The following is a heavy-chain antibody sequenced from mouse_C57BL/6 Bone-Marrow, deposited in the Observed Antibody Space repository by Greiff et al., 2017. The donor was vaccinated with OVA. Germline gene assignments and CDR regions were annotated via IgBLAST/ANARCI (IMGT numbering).Heavy chain of an antibody. V-gene: IGHV2-2*01. CDR1: GFSLTSYG. Sequence: VQLQQSGPGLVQPSQSLSITCTVSGFSLTSYGVHWVRQSPGQGLEWLGVIWSGGSTDYNAAFISRLSISKDNSKSQVFFKMNSLQADDTAIYYCARGGWYFDVWGTGTTVTVSS. CDR2: IWSGGST. J-gene: IGHJ1*03. CDR3: ARGGWYFDV.